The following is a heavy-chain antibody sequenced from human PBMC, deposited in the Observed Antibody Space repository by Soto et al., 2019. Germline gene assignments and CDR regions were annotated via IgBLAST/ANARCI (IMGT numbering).Heavy chain of an antibody. D-gene: IGHD1-26*01. J-gene: IGHJ4*02. Sequence: GSLRLACVASVFSVGNYSMNWVRQVPGKGLEWVSTISGGIVSTFYAGSVKGRFTISRDISKKMLFLHMNGLRGEDTGTYYCAKGAARYFDYWGRGTLVTVSS. CDR2: ISGGIVST. CDR1: VFSVGNYS. V-gene: IGHV3-23*01. CDR3: AKGAARYFDY.